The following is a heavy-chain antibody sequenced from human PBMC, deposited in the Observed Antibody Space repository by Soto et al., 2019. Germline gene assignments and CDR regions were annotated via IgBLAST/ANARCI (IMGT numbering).Heavy chain of an antibody. D-gene: IGHD2-21*01. CDR1: GGSFSGYY. CDR2: INHSGST. J-gene: IGHJ6*03. Sequence: PSETLSLTCAVYGGSFSGYYWSWIRQPPGKGLEWIGEINHSGSTNYNPSLKSRVTISVDTSKNQFSLKLSSVTAADTAVYYCARYSIWYYYMDVWGKGTTVTVSS. V-gene: IGHV4-34*01. CDR3: ARYSIWYYYMDV.